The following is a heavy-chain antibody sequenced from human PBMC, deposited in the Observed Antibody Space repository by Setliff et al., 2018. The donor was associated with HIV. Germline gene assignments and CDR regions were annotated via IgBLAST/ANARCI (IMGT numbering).Heavy chain of an antibody. D-gene: IGHD5-12*01. CDR2: ISWNSKKI. CDR3: IKDRSDYDDAFDI. Sequence: GGSLRLSCAVSGFRFEDYAMHWVRQGPGKGLEWVSGISWNSKKIAYADSVNGRFTISRDNAKNSLYLLMSSLRADDTAQYYCIKDRSDYDDAFDIWGQGTMVTVSS. CDR1: GFRFEDYA. J-gene: IGHJ3*02. V-gene: IGHV3-9*01.